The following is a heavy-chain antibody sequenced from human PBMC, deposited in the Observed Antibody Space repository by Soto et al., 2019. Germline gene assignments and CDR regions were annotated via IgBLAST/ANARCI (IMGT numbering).Heavy chain of an antibody. Sequence: EVQLVESGGGLVQPGGSLRLSCAASGFNFRRYWMSWVRQAPGKGLEWVANIKEDGSEQYYVDSVKGRFTIFRDIAKNSLSLQMNSLRAEDTAIYYCARDPTASYGDSLLFDYWGQGTLVIVSS. D-gene: IGHD4-17*01. CDR1: GFNFRRYW. CDR2: IKEDGSEQ. J-gene: IGHJ4*02. CDR3: ARDPTASYGDSLLFDY. V-gene: IGHV3-7*01.